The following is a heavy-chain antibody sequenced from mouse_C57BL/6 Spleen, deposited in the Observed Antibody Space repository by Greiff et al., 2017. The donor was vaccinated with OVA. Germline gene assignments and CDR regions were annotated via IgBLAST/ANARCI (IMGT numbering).Heavy chain of an antibody. CDR1: GFTFSSYG. D-gene: IGHD1-3*01. CDR2: ISSGGSYT. CDR3: ARHRKDAMDY. Sequence: EVQLVESGGDLVKPGGSLKLSCAASGFTFSSYGMSWVRQTPDKRLEWVATISSGGSYTYYPDSVKGRFTISRDNAKNTLYLQMSSLKSEDTAMYYCARHRKDAMDYWGQGTSVTVSS. J-gene: IGHJ4*01. V-gene: IGHV5-6*01.